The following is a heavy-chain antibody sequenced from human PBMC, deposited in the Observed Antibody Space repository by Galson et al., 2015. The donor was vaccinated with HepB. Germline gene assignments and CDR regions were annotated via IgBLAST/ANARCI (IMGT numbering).Heavy chain of an antibody. CDR1: GFTFRSFA. Sequence: SLRLSCAASGFTFRSFAMHWVRQAPGKGPEFVSGIGISESSTHYTDSVKGRFSISGDNTKNTLYLQMSSLRLEDTAVYYCVRWTSQHSGYDEWGQGTQVTVSS. V-gene: IGHV3-64D*06. D-gene: IGHD5-12*01. J-gene: IGHJ4*02. CDR2: IGISESST. CDR3: VRWTSQHSGYDE.